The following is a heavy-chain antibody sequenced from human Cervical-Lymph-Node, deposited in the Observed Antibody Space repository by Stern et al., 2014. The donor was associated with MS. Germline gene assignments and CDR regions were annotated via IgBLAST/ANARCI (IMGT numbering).Heavy chain of an antibody. CDR2: IYPDDSDT. Sequence: EVQLVESGVEVKKPGESLKISCKVSENIFSNFWIGWLRQMPGKGLEYVGIIYPDDSDTKYSPSFEGQVTISADKSINTAYLHWSSLKASDTAIYYCARHYGYYFDFWGQGTLVTVSS. J-gene: IGHJ4*02. CDR1: ENIFSNFW. D-gene: IGHD4-17*01. CDR3: ARHYGYYFDF. V-gene: IGHV5-51*01.